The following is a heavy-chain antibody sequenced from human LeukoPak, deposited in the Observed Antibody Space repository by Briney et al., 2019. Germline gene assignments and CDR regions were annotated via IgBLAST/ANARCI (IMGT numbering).Heavy chain of an antibody. V-gene: IGHV3-30*04. J-gene: IGHJ4*02. Sequence: GGSLRLSCAASGFTFSSYAMHWVRQAPGKGLEWVAVISYDGSNKYYADSVKGRFTISRDNSKNTLYQQMNSLRAEDTAVYYCARDRGHVVVTAIQASYFDYWGQGTLVTVSS. D-gene: IGHD2-21*02. CDR1: GFTFSSYA. CDR2: ISYDGSNK. CDR3: ARDRGHVVVTAIQASYFDY.